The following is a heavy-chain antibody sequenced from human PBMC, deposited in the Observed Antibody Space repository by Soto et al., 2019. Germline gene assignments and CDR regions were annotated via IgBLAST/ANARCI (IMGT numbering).Heavy chain of an antibody. Sequence: SETLSLTCTVSGGSISSYYWSWIRQPPGKGLEWIGYIYYSGSTNYNPSLKSRVTISVDTSKNQFSLKLSSVTAADTAVYYCAGGRLNYDILTGYSLYYFDYWGQGTLVTVSS. V-gene: IGHV4-59*01. CDR1: GGSISSYY. CDR2: IYYSGST. D-gene: IGHD3-9*01. J-gene: IGHJ4*02. CDR3: AGGRLNYDILTGYSLYYFDY.